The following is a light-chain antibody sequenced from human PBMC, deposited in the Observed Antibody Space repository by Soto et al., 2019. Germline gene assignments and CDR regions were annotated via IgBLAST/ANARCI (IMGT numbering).Light chain of an antibody. V-gene: IGLV2-8*01. CDR2: EVD. Sequence: QSALTQPPSASGSPGQSVTISCTGTSSDVGGYNYVSWFQQHPGKAPRLIIYEVDKRPSGVPDRFSASKSGNTASLSASGPQTENEADYYCGSYAGSNIYVFGTGTKLTVL. J-gene: IGLJ1*01. CDR1: SSDVGGYNY. CDR3: GSYAGSNIYV.